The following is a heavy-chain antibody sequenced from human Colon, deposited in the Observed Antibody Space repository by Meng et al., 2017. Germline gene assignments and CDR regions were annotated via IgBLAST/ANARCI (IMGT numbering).Heavy chain of an antibody. CDR3: ATGLRHGDWFDP. CDR1: GWSFSGFY. V-gene: IGHV4-34*02. D-gene: IGHD4-17*01. CDR2: IDHFGIS. J-gene: IGHJ5*02. Sequence: QGQIQQGGAGLFKPSETLALTCTVSGWSFSGFYWSWIRQPPGKGLEWIGEIDHFGISNYNSSLKGRLTMSVDTSKKQISLTLTSVTAADTAVYYCATGLRHGDWFDPWGPGTLVTVSS.